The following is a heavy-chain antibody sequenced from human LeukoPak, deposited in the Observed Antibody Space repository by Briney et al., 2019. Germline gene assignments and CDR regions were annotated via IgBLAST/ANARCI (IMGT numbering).Heavy chain of an antibody. D-gene: IGHD4-23*01. CDR2: VTTSPTET. V-gene: IGHV3-23*01. Sequence: GGSLRLSCTASGFTYSTCAMSWVRQSPGTGLEWVSTVTTSPTETYYADSVKGWFTVSRDNSKNTLYLHMDSLRAGDTAVYYCAKRPYNGGPFDYWGRGTLVTVSS. J-gene: IGHJ4*02. CDR1: GFTYSTCA. CDR3: AKRPYNGGPFDY.